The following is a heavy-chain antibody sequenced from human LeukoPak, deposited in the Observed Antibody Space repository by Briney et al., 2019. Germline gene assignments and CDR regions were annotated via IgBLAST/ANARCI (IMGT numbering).Heavy chain of an antibody. CDR2: VSPNNGGT. CDR1: GYMFTGFF. CDR3: ASLLWFGDFDY. Sequence: ASVKVSCKTSGYMFTGFFIHWVRQAPGQGLEWMGSVSPNNGGTSYAERFQGRVTMTSDTSTRTAYLQLSGLRFDDTAVYYCASLLWFGDFDYWGQGTPVTVSS. D-gene: IGHD3-10*01. V-gene: IGHV1-2*02. J-gene: IGHJ4*02.